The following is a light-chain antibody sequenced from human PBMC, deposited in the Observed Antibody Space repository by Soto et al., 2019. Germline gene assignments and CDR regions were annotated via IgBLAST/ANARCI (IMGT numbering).Light chain of an antibody. J-gene: IGKJ1*01. V-gene: IGKV1-5*03. CDR3: QQYKTYSRT. CDR2: KAS. CDR1: ESISSW. Sequence: DIQMTQSPSTLSASVGDRVIITCRASESISSWLAWYQQKPGKAPKLLIYKASTLESGVPSRFSGSGSGTDFTLTITSLPTDAFAIYSCQQYKTYSRTFGQGTKVDIK.